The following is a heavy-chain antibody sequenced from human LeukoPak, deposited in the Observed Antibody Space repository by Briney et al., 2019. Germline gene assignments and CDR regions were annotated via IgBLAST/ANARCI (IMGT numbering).Heavy chain of an antibody. D-gene: IGHD4-23*01. J-gene: IGHJ4*02. CDR1: GFTFSSYA. V-gene: IGHV3-23*01. CDR3: ARGWVTGY. CDR2: FSFNGEST. Sequence: GGSLRLSCAASGFTFSSYAMTWVRQAPGKGLEWVSSFSFNGESTYYADSAKGRFTISRDNSKNTLYLQMNSLRAEDTAVYYCARGWVTGYWGQGTLVTVSS.